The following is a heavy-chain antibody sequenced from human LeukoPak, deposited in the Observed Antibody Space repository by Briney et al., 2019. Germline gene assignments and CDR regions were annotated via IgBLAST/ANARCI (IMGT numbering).Heavy chain of an antibody. V-gene: IGHV1-69*13. CDR2: IIPIFGTA. Sequence: SVKVSCKASGGTFSSYAISWVRQAPGQGLGWMGGIIPIFGTANYAQKFQGRVTITADESTSTAYMELSSLRSEDTAVYYCASYCSSTSCPITDFDYWGQGTLVTVSS. J-gene: IGHJ4*02. CDR3: ASYCSSTSCPITDFDY. D-gene: IGHD2-2*01. CDR1: GGTFSSYA.